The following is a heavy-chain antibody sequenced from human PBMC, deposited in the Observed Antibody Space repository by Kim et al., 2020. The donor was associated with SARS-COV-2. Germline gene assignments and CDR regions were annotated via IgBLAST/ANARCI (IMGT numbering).Heavy chain of an antibody. CDR3: AEDEGGHGPAGFGY. V-gene: IGHV3-23*01. Sequence: GGSLRLSCAVSGFTLSNNAMSWVRQAPGRGLEWVSIIHPRAETTYYADSVNGRFTIYRDNSNHTLYLQINSLRTEDTAVYYCAEDEGGHGPAGFGYRGQG. CDR1: GFTLSNNA. CDR2: IHPRAETT. J-gene: IGHJ4*02.